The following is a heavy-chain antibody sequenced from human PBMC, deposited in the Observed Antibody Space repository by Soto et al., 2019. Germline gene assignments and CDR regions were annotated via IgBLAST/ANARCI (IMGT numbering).Heavy chain of an antibody. V-gene: IGHV3-48*02. D-gene: IGHD5-12*01. Sequence: EVQLVESGGGLVQPGGSLRLSCAASGFTFSSYSMNWVRQAPGKGLEWVSYISSSSSTIYYADSVKGRFTISRDNAKNSLYLQMNSLRDDDTAVYYCAREGRLRFPYYYYYGMDVWGQGTTVTVSS. J-gene: IGHJ6*02. CDR3: AREGRLRFPYYYYYGMDV. CDR2: ISSSSSTI. CDR1: GFTFSSYS.